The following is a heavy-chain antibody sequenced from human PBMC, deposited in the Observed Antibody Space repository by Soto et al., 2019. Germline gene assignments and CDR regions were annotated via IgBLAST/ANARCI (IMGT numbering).Heavy chain of an antibody. D-gene: IGHD1-1*01. CDR1: GYTLTSYG. CDR2: ISAHNGNT. CDR3: ARGRYGDY. J-gene: IGHJ4*02. V-gene: IGHV1-18*01. Sequence: QVHLVQSGAEVKKPGASVKVSCKGSGYTLTSYGITWVRQAPGQGLEWMGWISAHNGNTNYAQKLQGRVTVTRDTSTSTAYVELRGLRSDDTAVYDCARGRYGDYWGQGALVTVSS.